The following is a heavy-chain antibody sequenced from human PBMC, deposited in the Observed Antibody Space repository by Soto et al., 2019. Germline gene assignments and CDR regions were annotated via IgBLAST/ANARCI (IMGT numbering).Heavy chain of an antibody. Sequence: QVQLVQSGAEVKKPGSSVKASCKASGGTFSSYAISWVRQAPGQGLEWMGGIIPIFGTANYAQKFQGRVTITADESTSTAYMELSSLRSEDTAVYYCASSGGTRNYDILTGYSRPDYWGQGTLVTVSS. D-gene: IGHD3-9*01. CDR3: ASSGGTRNYDILTGYSRPDY. J-gene: IGHJ4*02. V-gene: IGHV1-69*12. CDR2: IIPIFGTA. CDR1: GGTFSSYA.